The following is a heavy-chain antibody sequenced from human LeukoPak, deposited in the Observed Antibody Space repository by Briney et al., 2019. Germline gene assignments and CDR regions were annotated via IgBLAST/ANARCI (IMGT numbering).Heavy chain of an antibody. D-gene: IGHD2-21*02. CDR1: GFTFSRYW. CDR2: INSEATTT. Sequence: GGSLRLSCAASGFTFSRYWMHWVRQVPGKGLVWVSRINSEATTTNYADSVKGRFTISRDNAKNTLYLQMNSLRAEDTAMYYCARDDGYGFDHWGQGALVTVSS. J-gene: IGHJ4*02. V-gene: IGHV3-74*01. CDR3: ARDDGYGFDH.